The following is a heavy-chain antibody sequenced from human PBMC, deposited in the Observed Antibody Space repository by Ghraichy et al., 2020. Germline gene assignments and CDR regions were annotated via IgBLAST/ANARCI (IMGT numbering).Heavy chain of an antibody. CDR1: GDSISTYY. CDR3: VRDMRGNRQLYGMEV. D-gene: IGHD1-1*01. Sequence: SETLSLTCTVSGDSISTYYWNWIRQPPGKGLEWIGYIYYSGSTYYNPSLESRATISVDTSKNQFSLKLTSVTAPDTAVYYCVRDMRGNRQLYGMEVWGQGTTVTVAS. CDR2: IYYSGST. J-gene: IGHJ6*02. V-gene: IGHV4-59*01.